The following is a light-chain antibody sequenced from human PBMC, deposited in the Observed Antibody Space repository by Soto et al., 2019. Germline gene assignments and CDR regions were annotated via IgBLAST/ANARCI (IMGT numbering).Light chain of an antibody. V-gene: IGKV1-6*01. J-gene: IGKJ1*01. Sequence: AIPMTQSPSSLSASIGDRVTLTCRASLSIRNDLGWYQQKPGMAPRFLIYAASNLQSGVPSRFSGSGSGTDFTLTIRSLQPADFATYYCVQHYNYPTTFGQGTKVEVK. CDR1: LSIRND. CDR3: VQHYNYPTT. CDR2: AAS.